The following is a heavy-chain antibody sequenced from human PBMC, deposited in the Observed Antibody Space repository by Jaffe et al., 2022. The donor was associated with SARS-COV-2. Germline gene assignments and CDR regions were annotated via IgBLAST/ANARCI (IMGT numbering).Heavy chain of an antibody. J-gene: IGHJ6*02. CDR3: AKRVAGEMATDYYYYYGMDV. CDR1: GFTFSSYA. Sequence: EVQLLESGGGLVRPGGSLRLSCAASGFTFSSYAMSWVRQAPGKGLGWVSGISGGGGSTYYADSVKGRFTISRDNSKNTLYLQMNSLRAEDTAVYYCAKRVAGEMATDYYYYYGMDVWGQGTTVTVSS. CDR2: ISGGGGST. D-gene: IGHD5-12*01. V-gene: IGHV3-23*01.